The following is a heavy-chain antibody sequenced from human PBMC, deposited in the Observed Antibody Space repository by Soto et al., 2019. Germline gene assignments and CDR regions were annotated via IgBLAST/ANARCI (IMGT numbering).Heavy chain of an antibody. CDR3: ARGRYCSSTSCYSNWFDP. CDR1: GGSISSGGYY. D-gene: IGHD2-2*01. J-gene: IGHJ5*02. CDR2: IYYSGST. Sequence: SETLSLTCTVSGGSISSGGYYWSWIRQHPGKGLEWIGYIYYSGSTYYNPSLKSRVTISVDTSKNQFSLKLSSVTAADTAVYYCARGRYCSSTSCYSNWFDPWGQGTLVTVSS. V-gene: IGHV4-31*03.